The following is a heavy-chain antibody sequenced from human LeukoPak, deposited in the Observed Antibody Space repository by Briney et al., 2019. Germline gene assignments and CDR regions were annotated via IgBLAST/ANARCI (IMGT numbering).Heavy chain of an antibody. CDR2: IRSKANSYAT. CDR3: TRLDGDYHYYYGMDV. J-gene: IGHJ6*02. Sequence: GGSLRLSCAASGFTFSGSAMHWVRQASGKGLEWVGRIRSKANSYATAYAASVKGRFTISRDDSKNTAYLQMNSLKTEDTAVYYCTRLDGDYHYYYGMDVWGQGTTVTVSS. CDR1: GFTFSGSA. V-gene: IGHV3-73*01. D-gene: IGHD4-17*01.